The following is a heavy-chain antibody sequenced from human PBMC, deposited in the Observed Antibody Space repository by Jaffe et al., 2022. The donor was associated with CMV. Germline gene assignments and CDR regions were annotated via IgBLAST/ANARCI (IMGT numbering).Heavy chain of an antibody. CDR1: GFTFSSYA. CDR2: ISGSGGST. CDR3: AKDVWGRVAGKKNYYYYYGMDV. D-gene: IGHD3-16*01. V-gene: IGHV3-23*01. J-gene: IGHJ6*02. Sequence: EVQLLESGGGLVQPGGSLRLSCAASGFTFSSYAMSWVRQAPGKGLEWVSAISGSGGSTYYADSVKGRFTISRDNSKNTLYLQMNSLRAEDTAVYYCAKDVWGRVAGKKNYYYYYGMDVWGQGTTVTVSS.